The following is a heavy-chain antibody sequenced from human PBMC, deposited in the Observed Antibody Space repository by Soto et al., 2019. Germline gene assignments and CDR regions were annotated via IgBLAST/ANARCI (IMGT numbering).Heavy chain of an antibody. J-gene: IGHJ5*02. Sequence: QIQLLQSGAEVKKPGTSVKVSCQASGYTFTTYGIIWVRQAPGKGVEWMGWINPNSGHTNYAQNLQDRATMTTDTSTNSAYMELGRMISDDTAVYFCACGQVVNFDNWFDPWRQGTLVTVSS. CDR3: ACGQVVNFDNWFDP. V-gene: IGHV1-18*01. CDR2: INPNSGHT. CDR1: GYTFTTYG. D-gene: IGHD3-22*01.